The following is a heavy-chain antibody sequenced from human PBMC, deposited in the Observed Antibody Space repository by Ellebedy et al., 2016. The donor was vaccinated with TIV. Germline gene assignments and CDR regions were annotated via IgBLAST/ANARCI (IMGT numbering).Heavy chain of an antibody. CDR1: GFTFNSYN. D-gene: IGHD5-24*01. J-gene: IGHJ4*02. V-gene: IGHV3-48*03. Sequence: GESLKISCAASGFTFNSYNMIWVRQAPGKGLEWISYISSSATTTDYADSVKGRFTISRDNAKNSVYLQMNSLRAEDTAVYYCARDMGRWLQFLAYWGQGTLVTVSS. CDR2: ISSSATTT. CDR3: ARDMGRWLQFLAY.